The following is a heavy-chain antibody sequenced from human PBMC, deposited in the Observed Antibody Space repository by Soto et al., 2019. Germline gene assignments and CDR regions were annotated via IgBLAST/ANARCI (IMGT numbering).Heavy chain of an antibody. CDR1: GFTFSSYA. CDR2: ISYDGSNK. V-gene: IGHV3-30-3*01. J-gene: IGHJ4*02. Sequence: QVQLVESGGGVVQPGRSLRLSCAASGFTFSSYAMLWVRQAPGKGLEWVAVISYDGSNKYYADSVKGRFTISRDNSKNTLYLQMNSLRAEDTAVYYCARAPTTVTTAYYFDYWGQGTLVTVSS. D-gene: IGHD4-17*01. CDR3: ARAPTTVTTAYYFDY.